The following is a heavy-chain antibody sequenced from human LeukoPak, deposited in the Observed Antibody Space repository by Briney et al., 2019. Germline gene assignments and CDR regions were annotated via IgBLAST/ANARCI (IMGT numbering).Heavy chain of an antibody. CDR2: IFASGST. V-gene: IGHV4-61*02. Sequence: SETLSLTCTVSSGSISSSSYYWSWIRQPAGKGLEWIGRIFASGSTKYNPSLKSRVTMSVETSKNQFSLKLSSVTAADTAVYYCAREGSAFDIWGQGTMVTVSS. CDR3: AREGSAFDI. J-gene: IGHJ3*02. CDR1: SGSISSSSYY.